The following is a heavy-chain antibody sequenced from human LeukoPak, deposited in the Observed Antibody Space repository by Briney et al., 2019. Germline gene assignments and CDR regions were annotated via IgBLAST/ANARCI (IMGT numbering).Heavy chain of an antibody. CDR1: GYTFTCYY. Sequence: GASVKVSCKASGYTFTCYYMHWVRQAPGQGLEWMGWINPNSGGTNYAQKFQGRVTMTRDTPISTAYMELSRLRSDDTAVYYCASVTGVSKDAFDIWGQGTMVTVSS. V-gene: IGHV1-2*02. CDR2: INPNSGGT. D-gene: IGHD3-3*01. J-gene: IGHJ3*02. CDR3: ASVTGVSKDAFDI.